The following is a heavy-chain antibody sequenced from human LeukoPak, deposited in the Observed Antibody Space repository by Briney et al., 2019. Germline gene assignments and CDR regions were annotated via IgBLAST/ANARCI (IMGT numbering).Heavy chain of an antibody. J-gene: IGHJ4*02. CDR3: ARNYDIGRYFDY. D-gene: IGHD3-22*01. Sequence: PGGSLRLSCAASGFTFSSYEMNWVRQAPGKGLEWVSYISSSGSTIYYADSVKGRFTISRDNAKNSLYLQMNSLRAEDTAVYYSARNYDIGRYFDYWGQGTLVTVSS. CDR1: GFTFSSYE. V-gene: IGHV3-48*03. CDR2: ISSSGSTI.